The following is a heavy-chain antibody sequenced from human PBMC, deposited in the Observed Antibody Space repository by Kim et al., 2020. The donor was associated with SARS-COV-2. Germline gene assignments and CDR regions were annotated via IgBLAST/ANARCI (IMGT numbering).Heavy chain of an antibody. V-gene: IGHV6-1*01. CDR3: ARDRQRAGTGVDY. J-gene: IGHJ4*02. D-gene: IGHD6-19*01. Sequence: YARSVKGRININPDPSKNQFSLQLNSVTPEDTAVYYCARDRQRAGTGVDYWGQGTLVTVSS.